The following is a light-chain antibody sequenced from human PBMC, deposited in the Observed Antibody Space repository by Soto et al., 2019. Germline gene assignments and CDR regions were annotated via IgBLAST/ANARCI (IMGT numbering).Light chain of an antibody. CDR2: GNN. CDR3: QSYDSNLSAYV. CDR1: SSNIGARDD. V-gene: IGLV1-40*01. Sequence: QSVLTQPPSVSGAPGQRVTISCTGSSSNIGARDDVHWFQQLLGTAPKLLIYGNNNRPSGVPDRFSGSKSGTSASLAITGLQAEDEADYYGQSYDSNLSAYVFVLGTHVPVL. J-gene: IGLJ1*01.